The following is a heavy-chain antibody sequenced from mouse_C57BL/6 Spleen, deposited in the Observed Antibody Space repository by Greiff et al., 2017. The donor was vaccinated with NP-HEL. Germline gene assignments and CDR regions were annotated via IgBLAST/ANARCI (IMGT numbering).Heavy chain of an antibody. CDR1: GFTFSDYG. D-gene: IGHD2-4*01. CDR2: ISSGSSTI. V-gene: IGHV5-17*01. Sequence: DVKLVESGGGLVKPGGSLKLSCAASGFTFSDYGMHWVRQAPEKGLEWVAYISSGSSTIYYADTVKGRFTISRDNAKNTLFLQMTSLRSEDTAMYYCAIYYDSSWFAYWGQRTLVTVSA. J-gene: IGHJ3*01. CDR3: AIYYDSSWFAY.